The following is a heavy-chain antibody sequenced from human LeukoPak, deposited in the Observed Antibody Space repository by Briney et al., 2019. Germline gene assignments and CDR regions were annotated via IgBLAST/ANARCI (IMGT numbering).Heavy chain of an antibody. CDR3: ARGSRGYSGYDYDWFDP. Sequence: PSETLSLTCTVSGGSISSYYWSWIRQPAGKGLEWIGRIYTSGSTNYNPSLKSRVTMSVDTSKNQFSLKLSSVTAADTAVYYCARGSRGYSGYDYDWFDPWGQGTLVTVSS. CDR1: GGSISSYY. D-gene: IGHD5-12*01. J-gene: IGHJ5*02. V-gene: IGHV4-4*07. CDR2: IYTSGST.